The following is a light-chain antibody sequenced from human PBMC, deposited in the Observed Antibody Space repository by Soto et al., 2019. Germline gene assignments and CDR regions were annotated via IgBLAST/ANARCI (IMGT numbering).Light chain of an antibody. Sequence: QSVLTQPPSVSGAPGQRVTISCTGSSSNIVAGYDVHWYQQLPGTAPKLLINGNSNRPSGVPDRYSGSKSGTSASLAITGLQAEDEADYYCQSYDSSLSALYVFGTGTKLTVL. CDR1: SSNIVAGYD. J-gene: IGLJ1*01. CDR2: GNS. CDR3: QSYDSSLSALYV. V-gene: IGLV1-40*01.